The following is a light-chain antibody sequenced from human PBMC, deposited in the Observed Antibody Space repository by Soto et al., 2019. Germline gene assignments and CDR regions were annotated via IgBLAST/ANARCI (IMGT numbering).Light chain of an antibody. Sequence: EIGLTQSPGILSLSPGERVTLSCRASQTVSSNYLAWYQQKPGQAPRLLIYAASSRATGIPDRFSGSGSGTDITITISRLEPEDVAVFYCHQYGTSPWTFGHGTKVEIK. CDR2: AAS. CDR1: QTVSSNY. J-gene: IGKJ1*01. V-gene: IGKV3-20*01. CDR3: HQYGTSPWT.